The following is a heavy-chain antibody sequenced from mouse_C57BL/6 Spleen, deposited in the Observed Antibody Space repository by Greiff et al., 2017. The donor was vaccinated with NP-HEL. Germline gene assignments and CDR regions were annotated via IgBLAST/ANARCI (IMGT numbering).Heavy chain of an antibody. J-gene: IGHJ2*01. Sequence: DVMLVESGGDLVKPGGSLKLSCAASGFTFSSYGMSWVRQTPDKRLEWVATISSGGSYTYYPDSVKGRFTISRDNAKNTLYLQMSSLKSEDTAMYYCARHDPLPYYFDYWGQGTTLTVSS. D-gene: IGHD2-10*01. CDR1: GFTFSSYG. CDR3: ARHDPLPYYFDY. V-gene: IGHV5-6*02. CDR2: ISSGGSYT.